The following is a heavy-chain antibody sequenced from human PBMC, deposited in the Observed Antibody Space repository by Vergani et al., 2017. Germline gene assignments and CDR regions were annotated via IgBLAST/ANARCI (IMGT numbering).Heavy chain of an antibody. V-gene: IGHV1-69*08. J-gene: IGHJ5*02. CDR1: GGTFRSYT. CDR2: IIPILGIT. D-gene: IGHD2-2*01. Sequence: QVQLVQSGAEAKKPGSSVKVSCKASGGTFRSYTIRWVRQAPGQGLEWMGRIIPILGITNYAQKFQGRVTITANKSTSTAYRELSSLRAEDTAVYYCAREPSTMPFDPWGQGTLVTVSS. CDR3: AREPSTMPFDP.